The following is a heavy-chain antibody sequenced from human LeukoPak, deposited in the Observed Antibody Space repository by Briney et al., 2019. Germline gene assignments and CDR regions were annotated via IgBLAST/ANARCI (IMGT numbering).Heavy chain of an antibody. CDR1: GGSISSYY. J-gene: IGHJ3*02. D-gene: IGHD4-23*01. Sequence: SETLSLTCTVSGGSISSYYWSWIRQPPGRGLEWIGYIYYSGSTNYNPSLKSRVTISVDTSKNQFSLKLSSVTAADTAVYYCAREAVDLRAFDIWGQGTMVTVSS. CDR2: IYYSGST. V-gene: IGHV4-59*12. CDR3: AREAVDLRAFDI.